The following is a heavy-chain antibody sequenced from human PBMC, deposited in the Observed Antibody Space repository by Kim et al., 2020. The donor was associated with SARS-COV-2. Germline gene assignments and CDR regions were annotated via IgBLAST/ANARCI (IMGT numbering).Heavy chain of an antibody. CDR1: GGSISSGDYY. CDR3: ARADTIPLFDY. Sequence: SETLSLTCTVSGGSISSGDYYWSWIRQPPGKGLEWIGYFYYSGSTYYNPSLKSRVTISVDTSKNQFSLKLSSVTAADTAVYYCARADTIPLFDYWGQGTLVTVSS. D-gene: IGHD5-18*01. V-gene: IGHV4-30-4*01. J-gene: IGHJ4*02. CDR2: FYYSGST.